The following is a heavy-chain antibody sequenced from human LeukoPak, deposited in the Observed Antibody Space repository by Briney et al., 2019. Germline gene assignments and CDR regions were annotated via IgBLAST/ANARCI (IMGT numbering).Heavy chain of an antibody. CDR2: ISSSSSTI. V-gene: IGHV3-48*01. CDR3: ARASSGWSFDY. D-gene: IGHD6-19*01. Sequence: PGGSLRLSCAASGFTFSSYSMNWVRQAPGEGLEWVSYISSSSSTIYYADSVKGRFTISRDNAKNSLYLQMNSLRAEDTAVYYCARASSGWSFDYWGQGTLVTVSS. CDR1: GFTFSSYS. J-gene: IGHJ4*02.